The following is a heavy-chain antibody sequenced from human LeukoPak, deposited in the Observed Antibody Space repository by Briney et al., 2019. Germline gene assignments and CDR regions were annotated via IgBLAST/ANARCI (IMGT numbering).Heavy chain of an antibody. CDR3: ARDGMDTAMVTGDY. D-gene: IGHD5-18*01. J-gene: IGHJ4*02. V-gene: IGHV1-69*13. CDR1: GGTFISYA. Sequence: VKVSCKGSGGTFISYAISWVRQAPGQGLEWMGGIIPIFGTANYAQKFQGRVTITADESTSTAYMELSSLRSEDTAVYYCARDGMDTAMVTGDYWGQGTLVTVSS. CDR2: IIPIFGTA.